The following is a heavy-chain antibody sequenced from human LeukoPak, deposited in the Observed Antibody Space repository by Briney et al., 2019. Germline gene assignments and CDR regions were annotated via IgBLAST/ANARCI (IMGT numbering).Heavy chain of an antibody. J-gene: IGHJ4*02. CDR1: GGSFSGYY. D-gene: IGHD3-10*01. Sequence: PSETLSLTCAAYGGSFSGYYWSWIRQPPGKGLEWIGEINHSGSTNYNPSLKSRVTISVDTSKNQFSLKLSSVTAADTAVYYRARGAGLLWSPHYYFDYWGQGTLVTVSS. V-gene: IGHV4-34*01. CDR2: INHSGST. CDR3: ARGAGLLWSPHYYFDY.